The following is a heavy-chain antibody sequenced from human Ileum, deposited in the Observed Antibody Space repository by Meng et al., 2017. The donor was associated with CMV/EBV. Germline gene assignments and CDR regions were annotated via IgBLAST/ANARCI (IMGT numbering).Heavy chain of an antibody. CDR2: ISYDGSNK. D-gene: IGHD2-2*01. CDR3: ARGSGGYCSSTSCYSIDY. V-gene: IGHV3-30-3*01. J-gene: IGHJ4*02. CDR1: GFTFSSYA. Sequence: GESLKISCAASGFTFSSYAMHWVRQAPGKGLEWVAVISYDGSNKYYADSVKGRFTISRDNSKNTLYLQMNSLRAEDTAVYYCARGSGGYCSSTSCYSIDYWGQGKRVNGAS.